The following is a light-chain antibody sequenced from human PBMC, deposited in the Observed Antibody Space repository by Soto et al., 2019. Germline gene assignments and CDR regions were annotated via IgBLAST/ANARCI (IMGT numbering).Light chain of an antibody. CDR2: HDS. Sequence: SYELTQPPSVSVAPGQTARITCGENNIGSKRVHWYQQKPGQAPVVVVYHDSDRPSGIPERFSGSNSGNTATLTISAVDAGDEAAYFCQVWDSSSDHVVFGGGTKVTVL. CDR1: NIGSKR. V-gene: IGLV3-21*02. CDR3: QVWDSSSDHVV. J-gene: IGLJ2*01.